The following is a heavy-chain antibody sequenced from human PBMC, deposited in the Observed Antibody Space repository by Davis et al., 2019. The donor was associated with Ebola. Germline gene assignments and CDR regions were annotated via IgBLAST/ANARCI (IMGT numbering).Heavy chain of an antibody. D-gene: IGHD4-17*01. J-gene: IGHJ1*01. V-gene: IGHV3-48*04. CDR3: APDYGDYAEYFQH. CDR2: ISGGSETI. CDR1: GFTFGTYS. Sequence: GESLKISCPASGFTFGTYSMDWVRQAPGKGLEWVSYISGGSETIHYADSVKGRFTISRDNARNSLYLQMNSLRSEDTAVYYCAPDYGDYAEYFQHWGQGTLVTVSS.